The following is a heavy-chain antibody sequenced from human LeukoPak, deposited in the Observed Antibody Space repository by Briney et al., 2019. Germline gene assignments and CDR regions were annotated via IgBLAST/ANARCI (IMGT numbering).Heavy chain of an antibody. V-gene: IGHV4-38-2*02. Sequence: SETLSLTCTVSGYSISSGYYWGWIRRPPGKGLEWIGSIYYSGSTYYNPSLKSRVTISVDTSKNQFSLKLSSVTAADTAVYYCASWPDIVVVPAAIYDAFDIWSQGTMVTVSS. J-gene: IGHJ3*02. CDR3: ASWPDIVVVPAAIYDAFDI. CDR2: IYYSGST. D-gene: IGHD2-2*01. CDR1: GYSISSGYY.